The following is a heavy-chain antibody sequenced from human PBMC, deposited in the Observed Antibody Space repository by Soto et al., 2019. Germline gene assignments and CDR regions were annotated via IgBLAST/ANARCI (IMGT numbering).Heavy chain of an antibody. V-gene: IGHV3-15*01. CDR3: TPNLRVGVTEFFDN. D-gene: IGHD3-10*01. Sequence: EVQLVESGGGLVKPGGSLRLPCAVSGFTFTNAWMSWVRQAPGKGLEWVGRIKSKSDGGTTDYAAPVKGRFTISRDESRNTLYLQMNSLKTEDTAVYYCTPNLRVGVTEFFDNWGQGALVTVSS. CDR2: IKSKSDGGTT. J-gene: IGHJ4*02. CDR1: GFTFTNAW.